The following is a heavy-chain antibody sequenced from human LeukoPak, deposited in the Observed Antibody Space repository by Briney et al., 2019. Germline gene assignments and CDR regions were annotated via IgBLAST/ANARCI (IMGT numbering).Heavy chain of an antibody. CDR1: GGSISSYY. J-gene: IGHJ4*02. V-gene: IGHV4-4*07. D-gene: IGHD2-8*01. Sequence: PSETLSLTCTVSGGSISSYYWSWIRQPAGKGLEWIGRVFTRGGTNYNPSLKSGVTISVDTSKNQFSLKLTSVNAADTSIYYCARYRAYGMRRFFDYWGQGTLVTVSS. CDR2: VFTRGGT. CDR3: ARYRAYGMRRFFDY.